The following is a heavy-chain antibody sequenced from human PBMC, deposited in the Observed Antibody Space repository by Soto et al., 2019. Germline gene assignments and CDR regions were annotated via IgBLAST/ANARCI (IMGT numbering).Heavy chain of an antibody. Sequence: QVQLVQSGAEVKKPGSSVKVSCKGSGDTFHRHALSWVRQAPGQGLEWMGGIIPMFGTANYAQKFQGRVTITADTSTSTAYMVLSSLRFEDTAFYYCAVIGYDLDYWGQGTLVAVSS. D-gene: IGHD5-12*01. CDR3: AVIGYDLDY. CDR1: GDTFHRHA. V-gene: IGHV1-69*06. J-gene: IGHJ4*02. CDR2: IIPMFGTA.